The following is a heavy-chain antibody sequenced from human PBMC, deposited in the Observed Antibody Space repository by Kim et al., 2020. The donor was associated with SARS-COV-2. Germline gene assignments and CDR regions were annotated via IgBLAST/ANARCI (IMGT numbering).Heavy chain of an antibody. CDR1: GLTFSRSG. D-gene: IGHD3-16*01. CDR2: ISYDGSNK. Sequence: GGSLRLSCAASGLTFSRSGMHWVRQAPGKGLEWVAVISYDGSNKYYADSVRGRFTISRDNSKNTLYLQMNSLRAEDTAVYYCAKRGWGYYYYPMDVGGKGTTLPVSS. J-gene: IGHJ6*04. CDR3: AKRGWGYYYYPMDV. V-gene: IGHV3-30*18.